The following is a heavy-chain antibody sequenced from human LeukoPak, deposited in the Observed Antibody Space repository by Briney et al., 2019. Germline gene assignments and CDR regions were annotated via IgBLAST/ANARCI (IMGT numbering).Heavy chain of an antibody. CDR2: IYYSGST. D-gene: IGHD1-26*01. J-gene: IGHJ4*02. V-gene: IGHV4-31*03. CDR1: GGSISSGGYY. Sequence: SPSETLSLTCTVSGGSISSGGYYWSWIRQHPGKGLEWIGYIYYSGSTYYNPSLKSRVTISVDTSKNQFSLKLSSVTAADTAVYYCARENGGYGPFDYWGQGTLVTVSS. CDR3: ARENGGYGPFDY.